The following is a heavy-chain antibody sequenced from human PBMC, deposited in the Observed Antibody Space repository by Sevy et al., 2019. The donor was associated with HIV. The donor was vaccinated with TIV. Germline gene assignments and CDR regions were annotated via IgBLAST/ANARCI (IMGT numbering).Heavy chain of an antibody. D-gene: IGHD1-20*01. J-gene: IGHJ4*02. Sequence: GGSLRLSCAASGFTFSDHYMDWVRQAPGKGLEWVGRTRNKANSYTTEYATSVKGRFTISRDDSNNSLYLQMNRLKTDDTAVYYCARAGTSITGTSFDYWGQGTLVTVSS. CDR1: GFTFSDHY. V-gene: IGHV3-72*01. CDR2: TRNKANSYTT. CDR3: ARAGTSITGTSFDY.